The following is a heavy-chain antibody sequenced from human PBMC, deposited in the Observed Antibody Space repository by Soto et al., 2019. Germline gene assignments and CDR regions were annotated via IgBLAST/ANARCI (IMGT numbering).Heavy chain of an antibody. J-gene: IGHJ5*01. D-gene: IGHD2-8*01. CDR3: ARIGVDISTMYWFHP. CDR2: FYYSVNT. CDR1: ADSGTSGKYY. V-gene: IGHV4-61*01. Sequence: PXETLSLPSNVSADSGTSGKYYRSCIREPPGNGREWIGYFYYSVNTNYSPSLKSRITMTLYRSNNQFSLNLSAVTAADTAVYYCARIGVDISTMYWFHPWGQAIRVTVAS.